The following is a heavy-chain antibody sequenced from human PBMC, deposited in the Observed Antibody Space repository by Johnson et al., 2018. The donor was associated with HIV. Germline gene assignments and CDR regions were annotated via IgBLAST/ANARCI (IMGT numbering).Heavy chain of an antibody. CDR3: AREGYDSSGYSDAFDI. Sequence: VQLVESGGGVVQPGRSLRLSCAASGFTFRSYAMHWVRQAPGKGLEWVAVISYDGSNKYYADSVKGRFTISRDNSKNTLYLQMNSLRAEDTAVYYCAREGYDSSGYSDAFDIWGQGTMVTVSS. V-gene: IGHV3-30*04. CDR2: ISYDGSNK. J-gene: IGHJ3*02. CDR1: GFTFRSYA. D-gene: IGHD3-22*01.